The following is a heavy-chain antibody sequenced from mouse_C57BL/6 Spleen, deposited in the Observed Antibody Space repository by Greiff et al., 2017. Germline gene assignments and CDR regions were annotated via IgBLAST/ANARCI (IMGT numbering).Heavy chain of an antibody. Sequence: VKLMESGPELVKPGASVKISCKASGYAFSSSWMNWVKQRPGKGLEWIGRIYPGDGDTNYNGKFKGKATLTADKSSSTAYMQLSSLTSEDSAVYFCARDGYYDYYFDYWGQGTTLTVSS. CDR2: IYPGDGDT. D-gene: IGHD2-3*01. CDR3: ARDGYYDYYFDY. J-gene: IGHJ2*01. V-gene: IGHV1-82*01. CDR1: GYAFSSSW.